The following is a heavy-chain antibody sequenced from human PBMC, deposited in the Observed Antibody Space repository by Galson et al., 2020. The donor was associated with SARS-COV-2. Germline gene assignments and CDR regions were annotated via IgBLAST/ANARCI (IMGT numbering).Heavy chain of an antibody. CDR3: VRGGGSFDY. Sequence: GSLRLSCAASGFTFSGYWMSWVRQAPGKGLEWVANIKQDGSNKYYVDSVKGRFTISRDNAKNSLDLQMNSLRVEDTAIYYCVRGGGSFDYWGQGTLVTVSS. CDR2: IKQDGSNK. D-gene: IGHD2-15*01. CDR1: GFTFSGYW. J-gene: IGHJ4*02. V-gene: IGHV3-7*04.